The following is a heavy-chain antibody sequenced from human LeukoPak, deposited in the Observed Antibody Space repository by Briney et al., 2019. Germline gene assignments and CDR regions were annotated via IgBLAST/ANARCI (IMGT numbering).Heavy chain of an antibody. CDR1: GGSIRSDY. D-gene: IGHD3-16*01. CDR3: ARGAHGYVGWFDS. J-gene: IGHJ5*01. V-gene: IGHV4-59*01. CDR2: IYYSATS. Sequence: SETLSLTCNVSGGSIRSDYWSWIRQSPGKGLEWIGDIYYSATSHYTPSLQSRVTISVDTSMNQLSLQMTSVTAADTAVYYCARGAHGYVGWFDSWGQGTLVTVSS.